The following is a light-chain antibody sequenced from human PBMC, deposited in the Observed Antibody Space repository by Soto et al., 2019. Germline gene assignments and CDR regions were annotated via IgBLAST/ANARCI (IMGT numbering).Light chain of an antibody. CDR3: QQYNNWTLT. CDR2: GAS. V-gene: IGKV3-15*01. CDR1: QSVSRT. J-gene: IGKJ4*01. Sequence: EIVITQSPATLSVSPGARATLSCRASQSVSRTVAWYQQRPGQAPRLLIYGASTRATDIPARFSGSGSGTEFTLTISSLQSEDFAVYYCQQYNNWTLTFGGGTKVDIK.